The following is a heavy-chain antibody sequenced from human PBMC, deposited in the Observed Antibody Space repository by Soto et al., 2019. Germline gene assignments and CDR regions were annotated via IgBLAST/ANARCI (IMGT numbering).Heavy chain of an antibody. CDR1: GFTFSSYA. Sequence: GSLRLSCAASGFTFSSYAMSWVRQAPGKGLEWVSAISGSGGSTYYADSVKGRFTISRDNSKNTLYLQMNSLRAEDTAAYYCAKKGDYYGSGSQVDYWGQGTLVNVS. D-gene: IGHD3-10*01. CDR2: ISGSGGST. CDR3: AKKGDYYGSGSQVDY. J-gene: IGHJ4*02. V-gene: IGHV3-23*01.